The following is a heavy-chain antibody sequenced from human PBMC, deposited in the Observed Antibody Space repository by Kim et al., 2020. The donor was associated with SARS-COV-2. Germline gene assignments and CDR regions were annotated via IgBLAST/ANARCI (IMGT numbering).Heavy chain of an antibody. D-gene: IGHD2-2*01. Sequence: GGSLRLSCAASGFTFSNAWMSWVRQAPGKGLEWVGRIKSKTDGGTTDYAAPVKGRFTISRDDSKNTLYLQMNSLKTEDTAVCYCTRDDHQLLISYYYGMDVWGQGTTVTVSS. V-gene: IGHV3-15*01. CDR2: IKSKTDGGTT. CDR3: TRDDHQLLISYYYGMDV. J-gene: IGHJ6*02. CDR1: GFTFSNAW.